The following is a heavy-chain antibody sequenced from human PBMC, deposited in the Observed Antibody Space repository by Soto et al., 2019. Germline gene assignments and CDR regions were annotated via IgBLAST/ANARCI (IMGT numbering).Heavy chain of an antibody. V-gene: IGHV1-69*02. CDR3: VRQTVAGPHWFNP. J-gene: IGHJ5*02. D-gene: IGHD6-19*01. Sequence: QVQLVQSGAEVKKPGSSVKVSCKASGGTFSSYTISWVRQAPGQWLEWMVRIIPILGIANYAQKFQGRVTITAPKSTSTAYMELSSRRSEDRAEYYCVRQTVAGPHWFNPWGQGTLVTVSS. CDR2: IIPILGIA. CDR1: GGTFSSYT.